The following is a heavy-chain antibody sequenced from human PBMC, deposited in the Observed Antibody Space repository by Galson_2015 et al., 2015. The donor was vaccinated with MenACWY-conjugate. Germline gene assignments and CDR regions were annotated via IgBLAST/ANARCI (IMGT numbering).Heavy chain of an antibody. V-gene: IGHV3-73*01. CDR3: IGWDTSSSPANDY. CDR1: GFTFSDSP. CDR2: IRSKPNSYAT. D-gene: IGHD6-13*01. J-gene: IGHJ4*02. Sequence: SLRLSCAASGFTFSDSPMYWVRQASGKGLEWVGRIRSKPNSYATAYAASVKGRFTISRDDSKNTAYLQMSSLKTEDTAVYYCIGWDTSSSPANDYWGQGTLVTVSS.